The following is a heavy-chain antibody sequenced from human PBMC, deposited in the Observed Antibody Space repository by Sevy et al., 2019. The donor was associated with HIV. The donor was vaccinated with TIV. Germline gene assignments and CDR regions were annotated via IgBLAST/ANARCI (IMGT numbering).Heavy chain of an antibody. V-gene: IGHV1-18*01. Sequence: ASVKVSCKASGYTFSSYGLSWVRQAPGQGLEWMGWIGAYNGNRKYAQNLQDRVTMTTDTSTGTAYMELRSLRTDETAVYFCTRLSTARGKSNWFDPWGQGTLVTVSS. CDR2: IGAYNGNR. D-gene: IGHD3-10*01. J-gene: IGHJ5*02. CDR3: TRLSTARGKSNWFDP. CDR1: GYTFSSYG.